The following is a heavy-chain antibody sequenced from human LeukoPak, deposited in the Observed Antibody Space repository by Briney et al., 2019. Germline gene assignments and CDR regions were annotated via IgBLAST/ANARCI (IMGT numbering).Heavy chain of an antibody. CDR3: ARDLGRYFDL. D-gene: IGHD7-27*01. J-gene: IGHJ2*01. V-gene: IGHV3-13*01. CDR2: IGAAGDT. Sequence: AGGSLRLSCAASGFTFSSYDMHWVRQATGKGLEWVSAIGAAGDTYYPGSVKGRFTISRETAKNSLYLQMNSLRAGDTAVYYCARDLGRYFDLWGRGTLVTVSS. CDR1: GFTFSSYD.